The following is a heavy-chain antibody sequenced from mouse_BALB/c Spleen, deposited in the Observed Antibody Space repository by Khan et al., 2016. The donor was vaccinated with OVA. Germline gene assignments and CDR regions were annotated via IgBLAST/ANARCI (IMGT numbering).Heavy chain of an antibody. J-gene: IGHJ3*01. V-gene: IGHV5-15*02. CDR1: GFTFIDYG. Sequence: EVQLVESGGGLVQPGGSRKLSCAASGFTFIDYGMAWVRQTPGKGPEWIAFISSVAYSISYADTVTGRFTISRENAKHTLYLEMSSLRSDDTAMYYCVRGGFAYWGQGTLVTVSA. CDR3: VRGGFAY. CDR2: ISSVAYSI.